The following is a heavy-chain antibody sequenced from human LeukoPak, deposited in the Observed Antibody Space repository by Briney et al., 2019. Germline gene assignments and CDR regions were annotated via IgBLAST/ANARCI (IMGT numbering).Heavy chain of an antibody. J-gene: IGHJ2*01. CDR1: GYTFTGYY. CDR3: ARGTVSDNWYFDL. Sequence: ASVKVSCKASGYTFTGYYMHWVRQAPGQGLEWMGWINPNSGDTNYAQKFQGRVTMTRDMSTSTVYMELSSLRSEDTAVYYCARGTVSDNWYFDLWGRGTLVTVSS. CDR2: INPNSGDT. D-gene: IGHD2-8*02. V-gene: IGHV1-2*02.